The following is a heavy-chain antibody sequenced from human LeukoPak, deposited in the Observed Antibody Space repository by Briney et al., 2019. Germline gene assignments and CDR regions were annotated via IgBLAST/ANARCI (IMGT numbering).Heavy chain of an antibody. Sequence: ASVKVSCKASGYTLTSYDINWVRQATGQGLEWMGWMNPNSGRAGYAQNFQGRITITRNTSISTAYMELSSLRSEDTAVYYCTRETSSRYFDYWGQGTLVTVSS. J-gene: IGHJ4*02. CDR1: GYTLTSYD. V-gene: IGHV1-8*01. CDR2: MNPNSGRA. CDR3: TRETSSRYFDY.